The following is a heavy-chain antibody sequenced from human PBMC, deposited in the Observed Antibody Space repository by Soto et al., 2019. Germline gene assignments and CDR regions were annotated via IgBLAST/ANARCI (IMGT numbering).Heavy chain of an antibody. CDR3: VNMGQVGSGWYHYYGMDV. J-gene: IGHJ6*02. D-gene: IGHD6-19*01. CDR2: ISSNGGST. V-gene: IGHV3-64D*08. Sequence: GGSLRLSCSASGFTFSSYAMHWVRQAPGKGLEYVSAISSNGGSTYYADSVKGRFTISRDNSKNTLYLQMSSLRAEDTAVYYCVNMGQVGSGWYHYYGMDVWGQGTTVTVSS. CDR1: GFTFSSYA.